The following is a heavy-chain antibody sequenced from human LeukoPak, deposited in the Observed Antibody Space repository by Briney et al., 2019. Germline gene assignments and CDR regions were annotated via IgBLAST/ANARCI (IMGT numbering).Heavy chain of an antibody. J-gene: IGHJ2*01. CDR2: IYYSGST. CDR1: GGSISSGSYY. Sequence: SQTLSLTCTVSGGSISSGSYYWAWIRQHPGKGLEWIGYIYYSGSTYYNPSLKSRVTLSEDTSKNQFSLKLTSVTAADTAVYYCARRAPSAGYFDLWGRGTLVSVSS. V-gene: IGHV4-31*03. CDR3: ARRAPSAGYFDL.